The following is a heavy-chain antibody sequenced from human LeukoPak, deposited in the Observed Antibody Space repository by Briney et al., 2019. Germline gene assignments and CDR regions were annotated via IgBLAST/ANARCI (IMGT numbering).Heavy chain of an antibody. D-gene: IGHD3-9*01. Sequence: SETLSLTCTVSVGSVSSGSYYGSWIRQPPGKGLEWMGYIYYSGSTNYNPSLKSRVTISVDTSKNQFSLKLSSVPAADTAVYYCARGTIEPIGPSDYWGQGTLVTVSS. CDR2: IYYSGST. V-gene: IGHV4-61*01. CDR1: VGSVSSGSYY. J-gene: IGHJ4*02. CDR3: ARGTIEPIGPSDY.